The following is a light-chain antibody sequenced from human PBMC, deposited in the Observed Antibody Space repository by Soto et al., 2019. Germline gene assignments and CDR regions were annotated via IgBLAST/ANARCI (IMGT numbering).Light chain of an antibody. CDR1: SSDVGGNVY. CDR2: EVN. Sequence: QSALTQPPSASGSPGQSVTISCTGTSSDVGGNVYVSWYQQHPGRAPKLMIYEVNKRPSGVPDRFSGSKSGNTASLTVSGLQAEDEADYYCSSYAGSSIDVVFGGGTKVTV. J-gene: IGLJ2*01. CDR3: SSYAGSSIDVV. V-gene: IGLV2-8*01.